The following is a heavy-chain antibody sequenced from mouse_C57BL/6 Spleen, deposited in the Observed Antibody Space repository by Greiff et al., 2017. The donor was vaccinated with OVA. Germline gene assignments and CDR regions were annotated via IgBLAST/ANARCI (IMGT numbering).Heavy chain of an antibody. CDR2: ITPSTGGT. D-gene: IGHD1-1*02. V-gene: IGHV1-42*01. Sequence: VQLQQSGPELVKPGASVKISCKASGYSFTGYYMNWVKQSPDKSLEWIGAITPSTGGTTYTQQFKAKATLTVDKSSRTAYMQLKSLTSEDSAVDYCARGWLGGDVDDWGQGTSVTVSS. CDR3: ARGWLGGDVDD. CDR1: GYSFTGYY. J-gene: IGHJ4*01.